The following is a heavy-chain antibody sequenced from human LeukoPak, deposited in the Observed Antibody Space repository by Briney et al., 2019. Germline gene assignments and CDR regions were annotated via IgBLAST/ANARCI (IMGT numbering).Heavy chain of an antibody. Sequence: ASVKVSCKASGYTFTSFGISWVRRAPGQGLEWMGWISAFNGYTNYAQKLQGRVSMTTDTSTGTAYMELRSLRSDDTAVYYCARAKRYYYDSSGSQSFYFDYWGQGTLVTVSS. CDR2: ISAFNGYT. V-gene: IGHV1-18*01. D-gene: IGHD3-22*01. CDR1: GYTFTSFG. J-gene: IGHJ4*02. CDR3: ARAKRYYYDSSGSQSFYFDY.